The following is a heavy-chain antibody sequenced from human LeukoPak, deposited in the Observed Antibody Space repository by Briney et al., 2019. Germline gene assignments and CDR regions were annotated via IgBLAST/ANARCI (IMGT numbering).Heavy chain of an antibody. J-gene: IGHJ4*02. CDR2: INPNSGGT. CDR1: GYTFTGYY. CDR3: ARGTYYYDSSGTPGDY. D-gene: IGHD3-22*01. V-gene: IGHV1-2*02. Sequence: ASVKVSCKASGYTFTGYYMHWVRQAPGQGLEWMGWINPNSGGTNYAQKFQGRVTMNRDTSISTAYMELSRLRSDDTAVYYCARGTYYYDSSGTPGDYWGQGTLVTVSS.